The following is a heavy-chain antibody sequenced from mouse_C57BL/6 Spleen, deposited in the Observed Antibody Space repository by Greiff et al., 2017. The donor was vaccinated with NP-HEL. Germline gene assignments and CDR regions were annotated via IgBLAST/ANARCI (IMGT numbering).Heavy chain of an antibody. Sequence: VKLMESGPGLVQPSQSLSITCTASGFSLTSYGVHWVRQSPGKGLEWLGVIWSGGSRDYNAAFITRLSISKDNSKSQVFFKMNSLQADDTAIYYCARNSDFGFDYWGQGTTLTVSS. V-gene: IGHV2-2*01. CDR1: GFSLTSYG. J-gene: IGHJ2*01. CDR3: ARNSDFGFDY. CDR2: IWSGGSR.